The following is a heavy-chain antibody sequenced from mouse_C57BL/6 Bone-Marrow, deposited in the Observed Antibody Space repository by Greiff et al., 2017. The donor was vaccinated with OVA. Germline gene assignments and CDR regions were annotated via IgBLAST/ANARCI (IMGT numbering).Heavy chain of an antibody. V-gene: IGHV5-16*01. CDR2: INYDGSST. D-gene: IGHD2-4*01. Sequence: EVQLVESEGGLVQPGSSMKLSCTASGFTFSDYYMAWVRQVPEKGLEWVANINYDGSSTYYLDSLKSRFIISRDNAKNILYLQMSSLKSEDTATYYCARDDYGLLGYWGQGTLVTVSA. CDR1: GFTFSDYY. CDR3: ARDDYGLLGY. J-gene: IGHJ3*01.